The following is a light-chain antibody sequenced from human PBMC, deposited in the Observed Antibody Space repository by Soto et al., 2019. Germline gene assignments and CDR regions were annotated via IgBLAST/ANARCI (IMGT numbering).Light chain of an antibody. J-gene: IGLJ2*01. CDR3: QVWDRSSDHVV. CDR2: YDS. CDR1: NIGSKS. V-gene: IGLV3-21*04. Sequence: SSELTQPPSVSVAPGKTARITCGGNNIGSKSVHWYQQKPGQAPVLVIYYDSDRPSGLPERFSGSNSGNTATLTISRVEAGDEADYYCQVWDRSSDHVVFGGGTKLTVL.